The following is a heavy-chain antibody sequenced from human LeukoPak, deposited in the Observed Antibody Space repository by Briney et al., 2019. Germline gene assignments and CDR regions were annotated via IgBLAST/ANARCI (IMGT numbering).Heavy chain of an antibody. D-gene: IGHD3-16*01. CDR2: IYYSGST. CDR3: ARLKGGPPDY. J-gene: IGHJ4*02. V-gene: IGHV4-59*01. CDR1: GGSIGRYY. Sequence: SETLSLTCTVSGGSIGRYYWSWIRQPPGKGLEWIGYIYYSGSTSYNPSLNSRVTISVDTSKNQFTLKLNSVTAAATAVYYCARLKGGPPDYWGQGTLVTASS.